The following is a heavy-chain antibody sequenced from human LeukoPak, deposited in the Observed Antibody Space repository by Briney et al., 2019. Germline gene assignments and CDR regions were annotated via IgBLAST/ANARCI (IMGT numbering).Heavy chain of an antibody. CDR3: ARELGYCSSISCYNFWFDP. D-gene: IGHD2-2*02. V-gene: IGHV4-39*07. CDR1: GGSISSGDYY. CDR2: INHSGST. J-gene: IGHJ5*02. Sequence: SETLSLTCTVSGGSISSGDYYWSWIRQPPGKGLEWIGEINHSGSTNYNPSLKSRVTISVDTSKNQFSLKLSSVTAADTAVYYCARELGYCSSISCYNFWFDPWGQGTLVTVSS.